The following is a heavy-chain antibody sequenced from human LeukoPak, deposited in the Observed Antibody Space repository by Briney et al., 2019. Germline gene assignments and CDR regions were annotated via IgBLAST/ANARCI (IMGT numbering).Heavy chain of an antibody. CDR3: AKFLYDYVWGSYRSPLDY. CDR1: GFTFSSYG. Sequence: GGSLRLSCAASGFTFSSYGMHWVRQAPGKGLEWVAVISYDGSNKYYADSVKGRFTISRDNSKNTLYLQMNSLRAEDTAVYYCAKFLYDYVWGSYRSPLDYWGQGTLVTVSS. CDR2: ISYDGSNK. D-gene: IGHD3-16*02. J-gene: IGHJ4*02. V-gene: IGHV3-30*18.